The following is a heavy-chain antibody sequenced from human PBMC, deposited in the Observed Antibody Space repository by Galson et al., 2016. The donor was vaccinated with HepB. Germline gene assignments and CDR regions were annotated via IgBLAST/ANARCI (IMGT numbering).Heavy chain of an antibody. J-gene: IGHJ4*02. CDR3: AVGIPTAAIFVDY. CDR2: IYPSDSDT. CDR1: GYSFTSYW. Sequence: QSGAEVKKPGESLKISCKASGYSFTSYWIGWVRQMPGKGLEWMGIIYPSDSDTRYSPSFQGQVTMSADKSTSTAYLQWGSLRASDTAMYYCAVGIPTAAIFVDYWGQGTLVTVSS. D-gene: IGHD6-13*01. V-gene: IGHV5-51*01.